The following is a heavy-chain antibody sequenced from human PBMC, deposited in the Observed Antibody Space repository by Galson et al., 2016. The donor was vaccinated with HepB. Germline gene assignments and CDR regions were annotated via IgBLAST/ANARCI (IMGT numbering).Heavy chain of an antibody. V-gene: IGHV5-51*01. CDR2: IYPGDSDT. D-gene: IGHD3-3*01. Sequence: QSGAEVKQPGESLKISCKTPGYNFNIYWIAWVRQMPGTGPEWMGIIYPGDSDTRYSPSFQGQVTISADQSISTAYLQWSSLKASDTGMFYCARVFWPPHRDRDYYGMDVWGQGTTVTVSS. CDR1: GYNFNIYW. J-gene: IGHJ6*02. CDR3: ARVFWPPHRDRDYYGMDV.